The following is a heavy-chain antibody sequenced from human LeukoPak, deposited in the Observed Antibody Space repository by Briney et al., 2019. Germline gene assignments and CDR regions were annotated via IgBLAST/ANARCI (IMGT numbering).Heavy chain of an antibody. CDR3: AREEGPYFDR. CDR2: INWNCYRT. CDR1: GFTFDDHG. V-gene: IGHV3-20*04. J-gene: IGHJ4*02. Sequence: GGSLRLSCAASGFTFDDHGMSGVRQAPGQGLEWVSGINWNCYRTDYAVSVRGRFTISRDNANKTLYLQMNSLRAEDTAFYYCAREEGPYFDRWGQGTLVTVSS.